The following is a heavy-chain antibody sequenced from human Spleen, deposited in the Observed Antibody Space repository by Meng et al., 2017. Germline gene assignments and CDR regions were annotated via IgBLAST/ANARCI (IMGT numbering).Heavy chain of an antibody. V-gene: IGHV4-38-2*02. CDR1: GYSITGSYN. J-gene: IGHJ4*02. D-gene: IGHD3-10*01. Sequence: SETLSLTCAVSGYSITGSYNWGWIRQSPGKGLEWIGSIYQSGSTYYNPSLKSRVTMSADTSKKQFSLNLTSVTAADTAVYYCARDSGDYFDHCGQGTLVTVSS. CDR3: ARDSGDYFDH. CDR2: IYQSGST.